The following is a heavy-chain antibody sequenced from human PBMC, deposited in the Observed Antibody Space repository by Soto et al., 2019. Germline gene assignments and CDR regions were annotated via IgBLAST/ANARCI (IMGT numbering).Heavy chain of an antibody. CDR2: IYYSGST. V-gene: IGHV4-31*03. J-gene: IGHJ6*02. Sequence: QVRLEESGPGLEKPSETLSLICSVSGGSVNNANYFWNWIRHHPENGLEWIGYIYYSGSTRYNPSFKTRATLSIDTSKNQFSLRLNSVTVADTAVYFCARDADYGGSRGGMDVWGRGTTVTVSS. CDR1: GGSVNNANYF. D-gene: IGHD4-17*01. CDR3: ARDADYGGSRGGMDV.